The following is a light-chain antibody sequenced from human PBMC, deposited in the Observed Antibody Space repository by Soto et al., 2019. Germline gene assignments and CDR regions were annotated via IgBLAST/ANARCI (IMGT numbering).Light chain of an antibody. J-gene: IGLJ2*01. V-gene: IGLV2-8*01. CDR3: SSFEGSTMLV. Sequence: ALTHPPSASRSPGQSVTISLPCNKKDVGGYNFFSWYQQHPGKAPQLMIYEVSKRPSGVPVRFSGSKSGNTASLPVSGLQAEDEADNYSSSFEGSTMLVFGGGTKVTAL. CDR1: KKDVGGYNF. CDR2: EVS.